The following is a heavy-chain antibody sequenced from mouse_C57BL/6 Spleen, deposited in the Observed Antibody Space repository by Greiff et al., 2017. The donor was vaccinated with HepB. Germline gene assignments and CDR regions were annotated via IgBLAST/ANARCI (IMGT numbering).Heavy chain of an antibody. V-gene: IGHV1-7*01. CDR3: ARGIRPTSGSPSYWYFDV. D-gene: IGHD1-1*01. Sequence: QVQLKQSGAELAKPGASVKLSCKASGYTFTSYWMHWVKQRPGQGLEWIGYINPSSGYTKYNQKFKDKATLTADKSSSTTYMQLSSLTSEDSAVYYCARGIRPTSGSPSYWYFDVWGTGTTVTVSS. CDR2: INPSSGYT. CDR1: GYTFTSYW. J-gene: IGHJ1*03.